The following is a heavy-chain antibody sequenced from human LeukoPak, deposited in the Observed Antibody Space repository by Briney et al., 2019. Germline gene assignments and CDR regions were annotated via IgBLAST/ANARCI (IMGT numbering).Heavy chain of an antibody. CDR2: ISGSGGST. D-gene: IGHD5-24*01. CDR1: GFTFSSYA. Sequence: GGSLSLSCAASGFTFSSYAMRWVRQGPGKGLEWVSAISGSGGSTYSADSVKGRFTISRDNSKNTLYLQMNSLRAEDTAVYYCAKVCRDGYNWGQGTLVTVSS. CDR3: AKVCRDGYN. V-gene: IGHV3-23*01. J-gene: IGHJ4*02.